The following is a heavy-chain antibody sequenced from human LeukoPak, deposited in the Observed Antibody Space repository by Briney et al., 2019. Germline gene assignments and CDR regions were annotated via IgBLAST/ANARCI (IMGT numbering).Heavy chain of an antibody. D-gene: IGHD6-19*01. CDR2: IYYSGST. CDR3: ARGTSGWQYYYYYYYMDV. CDR1: GGSISSYY. Sequence: SETLSLTCTVSGGSISSYYWSWIRQPPGKGLEWIGYIYYSGSTNYNPSLKSRVTISVDTSKNQFSLKLSSATAADTAVYYCARGTSGWQYYYYYYYMDVWGKGTTVTVSS. V-gene: IGHV4-59*01. J-gene: IGHJ6*03.